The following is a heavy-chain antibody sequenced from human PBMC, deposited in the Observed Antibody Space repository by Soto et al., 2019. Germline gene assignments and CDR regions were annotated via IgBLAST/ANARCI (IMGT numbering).Heavy chain of an antibody. V-gene: IGHV3-23*01. D-gene: IGHD3-22*01. J-gene: IGHJ3*02. CDR2: ISGNGGST. CDR1: GFTFSSYA. Sequence: GGSLRLSCAASGFTFSSYAMSWVRQAPGKGLEWVSAISGNGGSTYYADSMKGRFTISRDNSKNTLYPQMNSLRAEDTAVYYCAKDLVGDYYDSSGYYADAFDIWGQGTMVTVSS. CDR3: AKDLVGDYYDSSGYYADAFDI.